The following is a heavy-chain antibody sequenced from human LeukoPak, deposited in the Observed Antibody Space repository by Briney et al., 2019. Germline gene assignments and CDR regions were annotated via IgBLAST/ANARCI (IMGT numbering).Heavy chain of an antibody. CDR1: GYTFTSYA. Sequence: GASVKVSCKASGYTFTSYAMNWVRQAPGQGLEWMGWINTNTGNPTYAQGFTGRFVFSLDTSVSTAYLQISSLKAEDTAVYYCASGLSSFGVVTTFGYFDYWGQGTLVTVSS. J-gene: IGHJ4*02. V-gene: IGHV7-4-1*02. CDR2: INTNTGNP. D-gene: IGHD3-3*01. CDR3: ASGLSSFGVVTTFGYFDY.